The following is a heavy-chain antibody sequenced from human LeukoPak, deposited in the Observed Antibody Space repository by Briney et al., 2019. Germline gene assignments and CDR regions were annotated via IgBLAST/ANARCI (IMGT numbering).Heavy chain of an antibody. Sequence: PSETLSLTCTVSGGLFTSSSHYWGWLRQPPGKGLEWIGSIYFTGSSYYNPSLKSRITMSVDTSKQHFSLKLSSMTAGDTAVYYCARHGGTCSLGAFDIWGQGTMVTVSS. CDR3: ARHGGTCSLGAFDI. V-gene: IGHV4-39*01. D-gene: IGHD1-14*01. CDR2: IYFTGSS. J-gene: IGHJ3*02. CDR1: GGLFTSSSHY.